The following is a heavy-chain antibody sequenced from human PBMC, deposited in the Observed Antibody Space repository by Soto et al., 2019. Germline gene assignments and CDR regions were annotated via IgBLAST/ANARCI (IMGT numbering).Heavy chain of an antibody. D-gene: IGHD3-10*01. CDR1: GFTFRTSW. J-gene: IGHJ4*02. Sequence: PGGSLRLSCAASGFTFRTSWMYWVRQPPGKGLVWVSRINDDGSTTTYADSVKCRFTISRDNAKNTLFMQMDSLRAEDMGVYYCARGNYGPDYWGQGT. CDR2: INDDGSTT. V-gene: IGHV3-74*03. CDR3: ARGNYGPDY.